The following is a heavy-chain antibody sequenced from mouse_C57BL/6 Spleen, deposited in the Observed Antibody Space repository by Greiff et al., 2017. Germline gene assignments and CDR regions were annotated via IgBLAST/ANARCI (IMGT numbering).Heavy chain of an antibody. CDR3: ARLMITTGYYYAMDY. CDR2: IDPSDSYT. D-gene: IGHD2-4*01. CDR1: GYTFTSYW. V-gene: IGHV1-69*01. Sequence: QVQLQQPGAELVMPGASVKLSCKASGYTFTSYWMHWVKQRPGQGLEWIGEIDPSDSYTNYNQKFKGKSTLTVDKSSSTAYMQLSSLTSEDSAVYYYARLMITTGYYYAMDYWGQGTSVTVSS. J-gene: IGHJ4*01.